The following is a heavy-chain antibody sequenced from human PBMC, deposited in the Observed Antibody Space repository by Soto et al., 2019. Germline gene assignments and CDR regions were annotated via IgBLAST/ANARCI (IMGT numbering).Heavy chain of an antibody. CDR2: IIPIFGTA. V-gene: IGHV1-69*12. J-gene: IGHJ6*02. CDR1: GGTFSSYA. CDR3: ARESPDREQQLVGPRSNYGMDV. Sequence: QVQLVQSVAEVKKPGSSVKVSCNASGGTFSSYAISWVRQAPGQGLEWMGGIIPIFGTANYAQKFQGRVTITADETTSPPYMALSSLGSEDTAVYYCARESPDREQQLVGPRSNYGMDVWGQETTVTVSS. D-gene: IGHD6-13*01.